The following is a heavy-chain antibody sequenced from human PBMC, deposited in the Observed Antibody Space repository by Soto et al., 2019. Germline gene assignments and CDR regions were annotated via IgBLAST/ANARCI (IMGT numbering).Heavy chain of an antibody. CDR2: IYYSGST. D-gene: IGHD3-22*01. CDR1: VASISSGGYY. CDR3: ARESKYDTSGYPPWFAP. V-gene: IGHV4-31*03. Sequence: PSETLSLTCTVSVASISSGGYYWSWIRQHPGEGLEWIGYIYYSGSTSYNPSLKSRVTISVDTSKNQFSLKLNSVTAADTAVYYCARESKYDTSGYPPWFAPWGQGTLVTVS. J-gene: IGHJ5*02.